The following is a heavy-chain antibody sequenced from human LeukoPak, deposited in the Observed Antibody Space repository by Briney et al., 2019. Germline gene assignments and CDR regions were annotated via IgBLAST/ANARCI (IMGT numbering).Heavy chain of an antibody. J-gene: IGHJ4*02. Sequence: AASVKVSCKTSGYTFTAFFIHWVRQAPGQGLEWMGWLNPNSGGTNYAQKFQGRVTMTRDTSTSTAYMELSRLRSDDTAVYFCARVGAAYQDSNYWGQGTLVTVSS. CDR3: ARVGAAYQDSNY. CDR2: LNPNSGGT. D-gene: IGHD1-26*01. CDR1: GYTFTAFF. V-gene: IGHV1-2*02.